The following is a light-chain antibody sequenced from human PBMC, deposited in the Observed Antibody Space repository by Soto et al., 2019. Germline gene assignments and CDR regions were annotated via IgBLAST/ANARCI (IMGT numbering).Light chain of an antibody. CDR3: QQYHSLPYT. J-gene: IGKJ2*01. CDR1: QSVFYSVTSKNY. Sequence: DIVMTQSPDSLAVSLGERATINCKSSQSVFYSVTSKNYLGWFQQKPGQPPKLLIYWAYILESGVADRFSGSGSGTDFTLTIHSVQAEDVALYYCQQYHSLPYTFGQGSKLEIK. CDR2: WAY. V-gene: IGKV4-1*01.